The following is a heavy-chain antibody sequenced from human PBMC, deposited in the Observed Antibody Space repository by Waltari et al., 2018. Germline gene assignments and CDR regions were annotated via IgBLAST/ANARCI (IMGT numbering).Heavy chain of an antibody. D-gene: IGHD4-17*01. CDR2: SNPNRGGT. J-gene: IGHJ4*02. V-gene: IGHV1-2*06. CDR3: ARDGDYGDWIY. Sequence: QVQLVQSGAAVKKPGASVTVSCKASGYTFTGYYMHWVRPAPGQGLEWMGRSNPNRGGTNDGQKFQGRVTMTRDTSISTAYMELSRLRSDDTAVYYCARDGDYGDWIYWGQGTLVTVSS. CDR1: GYTFTGYY.